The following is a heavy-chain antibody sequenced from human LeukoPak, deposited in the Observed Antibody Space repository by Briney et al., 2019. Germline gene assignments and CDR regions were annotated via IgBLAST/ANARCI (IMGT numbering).Heavy chain of an antibody. CDR1: GYTFTSYY. CDR3: AKDRAALLQFLEWPKGSIFDY. D-gene: IGHD3-3*01. CDR2: INPSGGST. V-gene: IGHV1-46*01. Sequence: ASVKVSCKASGYTFTSYYMHWFRQAPGQGLEWMGIINPSGGSTRYAQNFQGRITMSRDTSTSTVYMELRSLRSDDTALYYCAKDRAALLQFLEWPKGSIFDYWGQGTLVTVSS. J-gene: IGHJ4*02.